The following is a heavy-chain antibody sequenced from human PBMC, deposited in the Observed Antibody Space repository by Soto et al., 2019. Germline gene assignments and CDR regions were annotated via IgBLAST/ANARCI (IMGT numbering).Heavy chain of an antibody. D-gene: IGHD6-13*01. J-gene: IGHJ4*02. CDR3: ARGLGVSSWYDY. CDR2: INHSGST. Sequence: NPSETLSLTCAVYGGSFSGYYWSWIRQPPGKGLEWIGEINHSGSTNYNPSLKSRVTISVDTSKNQFSLKLSSVTAADTAVYYCARGLGVSSWYDYWGQGTLVTVSS. CDR1: GGSFSGYY. V-gene: IGHV4-34*01.